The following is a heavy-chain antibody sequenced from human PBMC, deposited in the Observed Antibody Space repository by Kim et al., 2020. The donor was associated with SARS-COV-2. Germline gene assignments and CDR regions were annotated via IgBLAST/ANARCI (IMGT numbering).Heavy chain of an antibody. CDR3: ARLYCSSTSCYVMYGMDV. Sequence: SVKVSCKASGGTFSSYAISWVRQAPGQGLEWMGRIIPIIGIPNYAQKFQGRVTITADTSTSTAYMELSGLRSEDTAVYYCARLYCSSTSCYVMYGMDVWGQGTTVTVSS. CDR2: IIPIIGIP. D-gene: IGHD2-2*01. CDR1: GGTFSSYA. J-gene: IGHJ6*02. V-gene: IGHV1-69*04.